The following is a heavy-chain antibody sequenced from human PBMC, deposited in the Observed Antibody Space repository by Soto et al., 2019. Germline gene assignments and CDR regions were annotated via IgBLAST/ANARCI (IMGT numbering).Heavy chain of an antibody. D-gene: IGHD2-2*01. CDR2: IYYSGST. Sequence: KRLEWIGYIYYSGSTNYHPSLKSRVTRSVDTSKNQCSLKLSAVTAADTAVYYCVRVMGYCSSTSCPTDAFDIWGQGTIGSV. V-gene: IGHV4-59*01. CDR3: VRVMGYCSSTSCPTDAFDI. J-gene: IGHJ3*02.